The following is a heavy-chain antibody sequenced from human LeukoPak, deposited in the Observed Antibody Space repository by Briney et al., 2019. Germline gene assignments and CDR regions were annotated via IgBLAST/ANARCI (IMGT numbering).Heavy chain of an antibody. V-gene: IGHV1-8*03. CDR2: MNPNSGNT. CDR3: ARNSGSSTNAFDI. J-gene: IGHJ3*02. D-gene: IGHD1-26*01. Sequence: ASVKVSCKASGYTFTSYDINWVRQATGQGLEWMGWMNPNSGNTGYAQKLQGRVTITRNTSISTAYMELSSLRSEDTAVYYCARNSGSSTNAFDIWGQGTMVTVSS. CDR1: GYTFTSYD.